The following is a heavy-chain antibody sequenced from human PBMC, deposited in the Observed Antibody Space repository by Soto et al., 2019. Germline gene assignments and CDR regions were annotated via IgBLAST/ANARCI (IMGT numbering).Heavy chain of an antibody. J-gene: IGHJ6*02. CDR3: ASSSTSLGMDV. CDR2: ISYSGST. CDR1: GCSISSGGYY. Sequence: QVQLQESGPGLVKPSQTLSLTCTVSGCSISSGGYYWSWIRQHPGKGLEWIGYISYSGSTYYNPSLKSRVTISVDTSKNQFSLKLSSMTAADTAVYYCASSSTSLGMDVWGQGTTVTVSS. D-gene: IGHD2-2*01. V-gene: IGHV4-31*03.